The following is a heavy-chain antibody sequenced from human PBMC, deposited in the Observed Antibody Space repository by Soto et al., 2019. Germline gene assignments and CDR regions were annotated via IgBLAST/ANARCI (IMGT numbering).Heavy chain of an antibody. V-gene: IGHV1-69*05. CDR1: GGTFSSYA. CDR2: IIPIFGTA. J-gene: IGHJ5*02. D-gene: IGHD5-12*01. CDR3: ARSGAVATIGWFDP. Sequence: SVKVSCKASGGTFSSYAISWVRQAPGQGLEWMGGIIPIFGTANYAQKLQGRVTMTTDTSTSTAYMELRSLRSDDTAFYYCARSGAVATIGWFDPWGQGTLVTVSS.